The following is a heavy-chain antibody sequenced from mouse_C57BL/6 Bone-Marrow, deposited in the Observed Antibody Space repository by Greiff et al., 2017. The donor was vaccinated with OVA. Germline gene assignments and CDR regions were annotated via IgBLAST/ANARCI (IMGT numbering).Heavy chain of an antibody. CDR1: GYTFTSYW. CDR2: IHPNSGST. Sequence: QVQLQQSGAELVKPGASVKLSCKASGYTFTSYWMHWVKQRPGQGLEWIGMIHPNSGSTNYNEKFKSKATLTVDKSSSTAYMQLSSLTSEDSAVYYCARWAYYYYGSSSYWYFDVWGTGTTVTVSS. D-gene: IGHD1-1*01. V-gene: IGHV1-64*01. J-gene: IGHJ1*03. CDR3: ARWAYYYYGSSSYWYFDV.